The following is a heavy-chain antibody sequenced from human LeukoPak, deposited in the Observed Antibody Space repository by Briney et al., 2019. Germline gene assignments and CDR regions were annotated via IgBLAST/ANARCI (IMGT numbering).Heavy chain of an antibody. J-gene: IGHJ4*02. CDR3: ARRGIAAAGGDFDY. CDR2: IYYSGST. D-gene: IGHD6-13*01. Sequence: GSLRLSCAASGFAFSSYAMSWIRQPPGKGLEWIGYIYYSGSTNYNPSLRSRVTISVDTSRNQFSLKLSSVTAADTAVYYCARRGIAAAGGDFDYWGQGTLVTVSS. V-gene: IGHV4-59*08. CDR1: GFAFSSYA.